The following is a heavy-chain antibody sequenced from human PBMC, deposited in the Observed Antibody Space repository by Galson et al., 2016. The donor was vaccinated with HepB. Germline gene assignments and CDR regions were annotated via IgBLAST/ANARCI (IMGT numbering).Heavy chain of an antibody. CDR1: GFTFSTYA. D-gene: IGHD3-3*01. CDR3: AKDGDYYDFWSGYSNWFDP. Sequence: SLRLSCAASGFTFSTYAMNWVRQAPGKGLEWVSGISGSGGSTYYADSVKGRFTISRDYSKNTLYLQMNSLRAEDTAVYYCAKDGDYYDFWSGYSNWFDPWGQGTLVTVSS. J-gene: IGHJ5*02. CDR2: ISGSGGST. V-gene: IGHV3-23*01.